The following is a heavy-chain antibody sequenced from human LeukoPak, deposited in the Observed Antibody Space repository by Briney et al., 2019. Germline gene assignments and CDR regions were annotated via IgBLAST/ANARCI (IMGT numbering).Heavy chain of an antibody. J-gene: IGHJ6*03. CDR1: GGTFSSYT. CDR3: AKGAARHYYYYYMDV. V-gene: IGHV1-69*02. Sequence: SVKVSCKASGGTFSSYTISWVRQAPGQGLEWMGRIIPILGIANYAQKFQGRVTITADKSTSTAYMELSSLRAEDTAVYYCAKGAARHYYYYYMDVWGKGTTVTVSS. CDR2: IIPILGIA. D-gene: IGHD6-25*01.